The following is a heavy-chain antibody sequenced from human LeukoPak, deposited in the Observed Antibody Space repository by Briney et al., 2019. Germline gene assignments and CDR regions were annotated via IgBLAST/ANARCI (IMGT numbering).Heavy chain of an antibody. J-gene: IGHJ6*02. V-gene: IGHV5-51*01. D-gene: IGHD6-19*01. Sequence: GESLKISFKGSGYSFTSYWIGWVRQMPGKGLERMGIIYPGDSDTRYSPSFQGQVTISADKSISTAYLQWSSLKASDTAMYYCARLGGYRDYYYYYGMDVWGQGTTVTVSS. CDR2: IYPGDSDT. CDR1: GYSFTSYW. CDR3: ARLGGYRDYYYYYGMDV.